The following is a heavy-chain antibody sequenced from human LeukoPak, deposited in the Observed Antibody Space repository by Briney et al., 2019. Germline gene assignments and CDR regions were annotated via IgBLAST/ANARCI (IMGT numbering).Heavy chain of an antibody. Sequence: GGSLRLSCADTGFTFSSYAMQWVRQAPAKGLPLVAVMSHDGSNKYYGDSVKGRFTISRDNSKNTLYLQMNSLRAEDTAVYYCAKLDSSGWSRPFDYWGQGTLVTVSS. V-gene: IGHV3-30*18. J-gene: IGHJ4*02. CDR3: AKLDSSGWSRPFDY. CDR2: MSHDGSNK. CDR1: GFTFSSYA. D-gene: IGHD6-19*01.